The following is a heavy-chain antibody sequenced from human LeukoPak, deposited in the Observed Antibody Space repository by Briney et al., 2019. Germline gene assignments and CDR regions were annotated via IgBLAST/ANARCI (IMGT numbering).Heavy chain of an antibody. Sequence: GGSLILSCAASGFTFSSYGMHWVRQAPGKGLEWVAVIWYDGSNKYYADSVKGRFTISRDNSKNTLYLQMNSLRAEDTAVYYCARAPTVGVVPCDYWGQGTLVTVSS. D-gene: IGHD4-23*01. CDR2: IWYDGSNK. V-gene: IGHV3-33*01. J-gene: IGHJ4*02. CDR3: ARAPTVGVVPCDY. CDR1: GFTFSSYG.